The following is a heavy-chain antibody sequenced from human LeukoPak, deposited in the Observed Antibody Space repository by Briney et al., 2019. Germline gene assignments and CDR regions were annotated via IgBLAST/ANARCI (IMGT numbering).Heavy chain of an antibody. D-gene: IGHD5-24*01. Sequence: PGRSLRLSCAASGFTFSSYGMHWVRQAPGKGLEWVAVIWYDGSNKYYADSVKGRFTISRDNSKNTLYLQMNSLRAEDTAVYYCARDGYNPTDYFDYWGQGTLVTVSS. CDR3: ARDGYNPTDYFDY. CDR1: GFTFSSYG. CDR2: IWYDGSNK. J-gene: IGHJ4*02. V-gene: IGHV3-33*01.